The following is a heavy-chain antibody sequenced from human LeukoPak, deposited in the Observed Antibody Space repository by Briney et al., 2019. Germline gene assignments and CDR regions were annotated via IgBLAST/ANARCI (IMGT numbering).Heavy chain of an antibody. J-gene: IGHJ4*02. CDR3: ARDYQLVLDY. CDR1: GFTFSSYA. D-gene: IGHD2-2*01. CDR2: ISYDGSNK. V-gene: IGHV3-30*04. Sequence: GGSLRLSCAASGFTFSSYAMHWVRQAPGKGLEWVAVISYDGSNKYYADSVKGRFTISRDNSKNTLYLQMNSLGAEDTAVYYCARDYQLVLDYWGQGTLVTVSS.